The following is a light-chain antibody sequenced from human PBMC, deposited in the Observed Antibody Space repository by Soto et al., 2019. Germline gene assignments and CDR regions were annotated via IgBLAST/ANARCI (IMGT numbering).Light chain of an antibody. V-gene: IGLV1-40*01. CDR3: QSYDSSLSHVV. CDR1: SYNIGAGYD. Sequence: QSMLTQPPSVSGAPGQRVTISCTGSSYNIGAGYDVHWYQQLPGTAPKLLIYGNSNRPSGVPDRFSGSKSGTSASLAITGLQAEDEADYYCQSYDSSLSHVVFGGGTQLTVL. J-gene: IGLJ2*01. CDR2: GNS.